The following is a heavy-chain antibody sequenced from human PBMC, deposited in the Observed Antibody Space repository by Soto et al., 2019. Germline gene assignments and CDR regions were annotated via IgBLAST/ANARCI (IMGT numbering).Heavy chain of an antibody. CDR3: ARIETAIVSSVTGRYYYYYYYMDV. V-gene: IGHV4-59*08. CDR2: IYYSGST. Sequence: PSETLSLTCTVSGGSISSYYWSWIRQPPGKGLEWIGYIYYSGSTNYNPPLNSRVTISVDTSKNQFSLKLSSVTAADTAVYYCARIETAIVSSVTGRYYYYYYYMDVWGKGTTVTVSS. D-gene: IGHD5-18*01. CDR1: GGSISSYY. J-gene: IGHJ6*03.